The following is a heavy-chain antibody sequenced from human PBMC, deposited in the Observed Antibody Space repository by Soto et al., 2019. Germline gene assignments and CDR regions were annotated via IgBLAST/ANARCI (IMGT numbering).Heavy chain of an antibody. V-gene: IGHV1-18*01. CDR2: ISAHNGNT. CDR3: ARGGYGDY. D-gene: IGHD1-1*01. CDR1: GYTFTSYG. J-gene: IGHJ4*02. Sequence: QVHLVQSGAEVKKPGASVKVSCKASGYTFTSYGITWVRHAPGQGLEWMGWISAHNGNTDYAQKLQGRVIVTRDTSTITAYMELRGLRSDDTAVYYCARGGYGDYWGQGALVTVSS.